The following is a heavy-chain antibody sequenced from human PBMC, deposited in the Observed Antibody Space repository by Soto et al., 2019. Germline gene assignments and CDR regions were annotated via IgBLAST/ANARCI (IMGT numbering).Heavy chain of an antibody. D-gene: IGHD6-19*01. CDR1: GGTFSSYA. CDR3: ARAVAVAADFDY. J-gene: IGHJ4*02. V-gene: IGHV1-18*01. CDR2: ISAYNGNT. Sequence: ASVKVSCTASGGTFSSYAISWVRQAPGQGLEWMGWISAYNGNTNYAQKLQGRVTMTTDTSASTAYMELSSLRSEDTAVYYCARAVAVAADFDYWGQGTLVTVSS.